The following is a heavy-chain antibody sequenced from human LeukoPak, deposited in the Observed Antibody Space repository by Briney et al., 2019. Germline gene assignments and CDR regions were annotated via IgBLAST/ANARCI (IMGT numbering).Heavy chain of an antibody. Sequence: GGSLRLSCAASGFTFSSYGMHWVRQAPGKGLEWVAFIRYDGSNKYYADSVKGRFTISRDNSKNTLYLQMNSLRAEDTAVYYCANDGSVSLDYRGEGTVVTVSS. CDR2: IRYDGSNK. D-gene: IGHD2-8*01. CDR3: ANDGSVSLDY. V-gene: IGHV3-30*02. J-gene: IGHJ4*02. CDR1: GFTFSSYG.